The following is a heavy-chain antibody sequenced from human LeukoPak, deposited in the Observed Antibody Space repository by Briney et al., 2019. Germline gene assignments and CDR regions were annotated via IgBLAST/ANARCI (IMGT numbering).Heavy chain of an antibody. D-gene: IGHD2-8*02. V-gene: IGHV3-48*02. J-gene: IGHJ4*02. CDR3: ARDLRNIGYCTGGVCSGSFDY. Sequence: GGSLRLSCAASGFSFSIYSMNWVRQAPGKGLEWVSYISSNIITIYYADSVIGRFTISRDHAKISVYLQMNSLRDEDTAVYYCARDLRNIGYCTGGVCSGSFDYWGQGTLVTVSS. CDR2: ISSNIITI. CDR1: GFSFSIYS.